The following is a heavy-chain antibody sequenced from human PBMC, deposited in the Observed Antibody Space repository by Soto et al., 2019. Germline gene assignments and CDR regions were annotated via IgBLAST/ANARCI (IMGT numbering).Heavy chain of an antibody. J-gene: IGHJ4*02. Sequence: SQTLSLTCAISGDSVSSNSAAWNWIRQSPSRGLEWLGRTYYRSKWYNDYAVSVKSRITINPDTSKNQFSLQLNYVTPEETAVYYCERAKTSPRMNYNWNFDYWGQGTLVTVSS. D-gene: IGHD1-20*01. CDR1: GDSVSSNSAA. CDR3: ERAKTSPRMNYNWNFDY. V-gene: IGHV6-1*01. CDR2: TYYRSKWYN.